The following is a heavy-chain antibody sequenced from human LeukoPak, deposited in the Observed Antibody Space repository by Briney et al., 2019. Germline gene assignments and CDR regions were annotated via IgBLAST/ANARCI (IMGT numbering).Heavy chain of an antibody. D-gene: IGHD2-21*02. V-gene: IGHV4-31*11. CDR3: ARDILVTSSPDAFDI. CDR1: GDSVTNPGYS. CDR2: ISNSGTT. J-gene: IGHJ3*02. Sequence: SQTLSLTCAVSGDSVTNPGYSWTWIRQHPGKALEWIGHISNSGTTAYNPSLKSRVSISVDTSTNQFSLRLASVSAADTAVYCCARDILVTSSPDAFDIWGPGTMVTVSS.